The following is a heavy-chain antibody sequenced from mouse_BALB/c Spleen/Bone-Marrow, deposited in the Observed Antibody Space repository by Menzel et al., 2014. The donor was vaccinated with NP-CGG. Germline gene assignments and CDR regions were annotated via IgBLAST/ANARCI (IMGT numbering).Heavy chain of an antibody. CDR3: ARPPLYYDYAWFAY. V-gene: IGHV4-1*02. CDR2: INPDSSTI. Sequence: EVQLVESGGGLVQPGGSLKLSCVASGFDFSRYWMSWVRQAPGKGLEWIGEINPDSSTINYTPSLKDKFIISRDNAKNTLYLQMSKVRSEDTALYYCARPPLYYDYAWFAYWGQGTLVTVSA. CDR1: GFDFSRYW. D-gene: IGHD2-4*01. J-gene: IGHJ3*01.